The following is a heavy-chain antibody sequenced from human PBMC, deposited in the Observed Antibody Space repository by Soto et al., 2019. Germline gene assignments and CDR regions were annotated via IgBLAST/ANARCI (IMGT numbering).Heavy chain of an antibody. D-gene: IGHD3-22*01. CDR1: GFTFSSYS. V-gene: IGHV3-21*01. CDR2: ISSSSSYI. J-gene: IGHJ5*02. Sequence: EVQLVESGGGLVKPGGSLRLSCAASGFTFSSYSMNWVRQAPGKGLEWVSSISSSSSYIYYADSVKGRFTISRDNAKNSLYLQMNSLRAEDTAVYYCARGTGSGGYYRGYWFDPWGQGTLGTVSS. CDR3: ARGTGSGGYYRGYWFDP.